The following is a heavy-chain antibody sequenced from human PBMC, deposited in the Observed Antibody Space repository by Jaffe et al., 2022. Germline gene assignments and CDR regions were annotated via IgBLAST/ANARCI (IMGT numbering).Heavy chain of an antibody. J-gene: IGHJ4*02. D-gene: IGHD3-10*01. CDR3: TRDIIRGELLFDY. CDR1: GFTFGDYA. Sequence: EVQLVESGGGLVQPGRSLRLSCTASGFTFGDYAMSWVRQAPGKGLEWVGFIRSKAYGGTTEYAASVKGRFTISRDDSKSIAYLQMNSLKTEDTAVYYCTRDIIRGELLFDYWGQGTLVTVSS. V-gene: IGHV3-49*04. CDR2: IRSKAYGGTT.